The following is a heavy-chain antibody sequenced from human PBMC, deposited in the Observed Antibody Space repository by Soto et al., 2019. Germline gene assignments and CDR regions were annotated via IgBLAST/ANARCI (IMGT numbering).Heavy chain of an antibody. D-gene: IGHD3-3*01. V-gene: IGHV3-30*18. CDR1: GFTFSSYG. Sequence: GGSLRLSCAASGFTFSSYGMHWVRQAPGKGLEWVAVISYDGSNKYYADSVKGRFTISRDNSKNTLYLQMNSLRAEDTAVYYCPKDGNRDSYDFWSGSYEYWGQGTLVTVSS. CDR3: PKDGNRDSYDFWSGSYEY. J-gene: IGHJ4*02. CDR2: ISYDGSNK.